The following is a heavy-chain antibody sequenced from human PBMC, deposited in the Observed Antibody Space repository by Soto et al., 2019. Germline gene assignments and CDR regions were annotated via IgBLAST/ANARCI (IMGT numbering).Heavy chain of an antibody. CDR2: IYSSGST. CDR3: ARGLYSSSWYSSHNWFDP. V-gene: IGHV4-39*01. Sequence: QLQLQESGPGLVKPSETLSLTCTVSGGSISSSSYYWGWIRQPPGKGLEWIGNIYSSGSTYYNPSLKSRVTISVDTSKNQFSLKLSSVTAADTAVYYCARGLYSSSWYSSHNWFDPWGQGTLVTVSS. D-gene: IGHD6-13*01. J-gene: IGHJ5*02. CDR1: GGSISSSSYY.